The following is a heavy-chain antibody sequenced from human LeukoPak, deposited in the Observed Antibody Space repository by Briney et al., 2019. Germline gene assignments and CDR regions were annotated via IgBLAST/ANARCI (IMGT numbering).Heavy chain of an antibody. V-gene: IGHV3-64D*09. CDR1: GFTFSYYA. D-gene: IGHD3-22*01. CDR3: AKGPTYDSLPYYFDY. CDR2: ISSNGGST. J-gene: IGHJ4*02. Sequence: GGSLRLSCSASGFTFSYYAMHWVRAAAGKGLEFVSGISSNGGSTYYADSLKGRFTVSRDNSNNTLYLQVSSLRAEDTAIYYCAKGPTYDSLPYYFDYWGQGTLVTVSS.